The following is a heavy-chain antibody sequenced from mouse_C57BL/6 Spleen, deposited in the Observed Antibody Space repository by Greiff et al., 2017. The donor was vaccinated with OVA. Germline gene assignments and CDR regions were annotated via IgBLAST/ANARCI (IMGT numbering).Heavy chain of an antibody. CDR1: GFSLTSYG. CDR2: IWCDGST. D-gene: IGHD1-1*01. CDR3: ASLFITTVEGYAMDY. V-gene: IGHV2-6*03. Sequence: VQGVESGPGLVAPSQSLSITCTVSGFSLTSYGVHWVRQPPGKGLEWLVVIWCDGSTTYNSALKSRLSISKDNSKSQVFLKMNSLQTDDTAMYYCASLFITTVEGYAMDYWGQGTSVTVSS. J-gene: IGHJ4*01.